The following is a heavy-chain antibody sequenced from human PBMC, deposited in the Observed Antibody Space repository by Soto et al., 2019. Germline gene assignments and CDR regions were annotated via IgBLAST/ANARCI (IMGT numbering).Heavy chain of an antibody. CDR2: ISSSGSTI. J-gene: IGHJ6*02. CDR3: ARDLAVAGLGELDV. CDR1: GFIFSSHW. Sequence: GGSLRLSCAASGFIFSSHWMHWVRQAPGKGLEWVSYISSSGSTIYYADSVKGRFTISRDNAKNSLYLQMNSLRAEDTAVYYCARDLAVAGLGELDVWGQGTTVTVSS. V-gene: IGHV3-48*03. D-gene: IGHD6-19*01.